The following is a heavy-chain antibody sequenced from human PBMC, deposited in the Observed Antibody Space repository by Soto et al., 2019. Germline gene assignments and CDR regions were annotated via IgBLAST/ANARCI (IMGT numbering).Heavy chain of an antibody. V-gene: IGHV4-4*02. D-gene: IGHD1-1*01. CDR1: GGSIRSSNW. J-gene: IGHJ5*02. Sequence: QVQLQESGPGLVKPSGTLSLTCAVSGGSIRSSNWWSWVRQPPGKGLEWIGEIYHSGSTNYNPSLKSRVTRSVDKSKNHFSLTLSSVTAADTAVYYCATGSVAGTNWFDPWGQGTLVTVSS. CDR2: IYHSGST. CDR3: ATGSVAGTNWFDP.